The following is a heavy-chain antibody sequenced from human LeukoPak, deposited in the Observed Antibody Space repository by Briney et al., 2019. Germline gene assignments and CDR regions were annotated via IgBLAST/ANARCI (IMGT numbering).Heavy chain of an antibody. Sequence: PSQTLSLTCTVSGGSISSGGYYRSWIRQPPGKGLEWIGHTYHSGSTYYNPSLKSRVTISVDRSKNQFSLRLSSVTAADTAVYYCARDGYGGSRGAFDIWGQGTMVTVSS. CDR1: GGSISSGGYY. CDR3: ARDGYGGSRGAFDI. J-gene: IGHJ3*02. D-gene: IGHD4-23*01. V-gene: IGHV4-30-2*01. CDR2: TYHSGST.